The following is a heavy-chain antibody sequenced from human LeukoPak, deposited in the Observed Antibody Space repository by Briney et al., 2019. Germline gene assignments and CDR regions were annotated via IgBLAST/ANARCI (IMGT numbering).Heavy chain of an antibody. D-gene: IGHD3-10*01. Sequence: GGSLRLSCAASGFTFNNYAMSWVRQAPGKGLEWVSAISGSGASTYYADSVKGRFTISRDNSKNTLYVQMNSLRAEDTAVYYCASAVVRTREIHWGQGTLVTVSS. CDR1: GFTFNNYA. V-gene: IGHV3-23*01. J-gene: IGHJ4*02. CDR3: ASAVVRTREIH. CDR2: ISGSGAST.